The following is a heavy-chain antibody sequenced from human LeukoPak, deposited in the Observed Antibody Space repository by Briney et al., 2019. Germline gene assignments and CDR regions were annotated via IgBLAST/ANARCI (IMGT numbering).Heavy chain of an antibody. CDR2: ISAYNGDT. CDR1: GYTFTSYG. V-gene: IGHV1-18*01. J-gene: IGHJ3*02. D-gene: IGHD1-26*01. CDR3: ATVIVGATVGAFDI. Sequence: RASVKVSCKASGYTFTSYGISWVRQAPGQGLEWMGWISAYNGDTIYAQKFQGRVTMTEDTSTDTAYMELSSLRSEDTAVYYCATVIVGATVGAFDIWGQGTMVTVSS.